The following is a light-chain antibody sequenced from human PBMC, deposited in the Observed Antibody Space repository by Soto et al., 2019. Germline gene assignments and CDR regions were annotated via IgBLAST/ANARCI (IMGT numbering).Light chain of an antibody. Sequence: GDRVTITCRASQTITTWMAWYQQKPGKAPKLLVYDASTLQSGVATRFSGSGSGTDFTLTISSLQPDDIATYYCQQYNSYSLTFGQGTKVDIK. V-gene: IGKV1-5*01. CDR1: QTITTW. CDR2: DAS. J-gene: IGKJ1*01. CDR3: QQYNSYSLT.